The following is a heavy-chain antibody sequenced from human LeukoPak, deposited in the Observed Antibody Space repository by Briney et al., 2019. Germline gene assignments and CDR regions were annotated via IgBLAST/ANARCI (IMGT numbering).Heavy chain of an antibody. CDR3: ARHASSSTSWLPA. CDR2: MYYSGSA. CDR1: GDSITNYY. Sequence: SETLSLTCTVSGDSITNYYWSWIRQPPGRGLEWIANMYYSGSANYNPSLKSRVTISVDTSKNQFSLKLTSVNAADTALYYCARHASSSTSWLPAWGQGILVTVSS. V-gene: IGHV4-59*08. D-gene: IGHD2-2*01. J-gene: IGHJ5*02.